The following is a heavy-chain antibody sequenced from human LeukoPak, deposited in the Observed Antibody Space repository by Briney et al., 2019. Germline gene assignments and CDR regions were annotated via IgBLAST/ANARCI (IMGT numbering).Heavy chain of an antibody. CDR1: GFTFSSYS. CDR2: ISSSSSYI. Sequence: PGGSLRLSCAASGFTFSSYSMNWVRQAPGKGLEWVSSISSSSSYIYYADSVKGRFTISRDNAKNSLYLQMNSLRAEDTAVYYCARVEVVTGLEEYFDLWGCGTLVTVSS. V-gene: IGHV3-21*01. D-gene: IGHD2-15*01. J-gene: IGHJ2*01. CDR3: ARVEVVTGLEEYFDL.